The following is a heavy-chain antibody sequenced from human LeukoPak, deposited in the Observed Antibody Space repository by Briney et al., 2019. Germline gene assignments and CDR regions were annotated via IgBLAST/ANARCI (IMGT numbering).Heavy chain of an antibody. CDR3: ARQSTPHGNFDY. J-gene: IGHJ4*02. Sequence: GGSLRLSCAASGFTLTNYAMHWVRQPAGEGLEWVSALGTADDTFYPGPVKGRFSISRDNAKKSLFLQMNSLRVEDTAIYYRARQSTPHGNFDYWGQGTLVTVSS. D-gene: IGHD1-1*01. CDR2: LGTADDT. V-gene: IGHV3-13*01. CDR1: GFTLTNYA.